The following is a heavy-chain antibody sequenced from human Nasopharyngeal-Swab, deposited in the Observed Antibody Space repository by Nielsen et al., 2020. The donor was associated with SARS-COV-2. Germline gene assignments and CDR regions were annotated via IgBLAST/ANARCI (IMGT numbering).Heavy chain of an antibody. CDR2: IKQDGSEK. V-gene: IGHV3-7*01. D-gene: IGHD3-10*01. J-gene: IGHJ6*02. Sequence: WIRQPPGKGLEWVANIKQDGSEKYYADSVKGRFTISRDNSKNTLYLQMNSLRAEDTAVYYCARDLREKFGGGVFYYYYYGMDVWGQGTTVTVSS. CDR3: ARDLREKFGGGVFYYYYYGMDV.